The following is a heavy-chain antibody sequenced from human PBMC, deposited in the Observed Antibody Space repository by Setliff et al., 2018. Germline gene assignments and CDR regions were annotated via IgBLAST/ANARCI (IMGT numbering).Heavy chain of an antibody. CDR2: ISANNGHT. D-gene: IGHD5-12*01. CDR3: ARSEANGGHDPFDI. CDR1: GYIFSTYG. J-gene: IGHJ3*02. V-gene: IGHV1-18*01. Sequence: ALVKVSCKASGYIFSTYGITWVRQAPGQGLEWMGWISANNGHTKYVQKFQGRVTMTTDTSTATAYMELRGLRADDTAVYYCARSEANGGHDPFDIWGQGTMVTVSS.